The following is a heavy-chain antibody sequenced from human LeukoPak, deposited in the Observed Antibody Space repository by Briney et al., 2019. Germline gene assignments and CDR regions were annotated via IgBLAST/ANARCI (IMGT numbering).Heavy chain of an antibody. D-gene: IGHD6-19*01. J-gene: IGHJ6*02. CDR3: ARDTVAVAAIPLYYYYYGMDV. Sequence: GASVKVSCKASGYTFTSYDINWVRQATGQGLEWMGWMNPNSGNTGYAQKFQGRVTMTRNTSISTAYMELSSLRSDDTAVYYCARDTVAVAAIPLYYYYYGMDVWGQGTTVTVSS. CDR1: GYTFTSYD. CDR2: MNPNSGNT. V-gene: IGHV1-8*01.